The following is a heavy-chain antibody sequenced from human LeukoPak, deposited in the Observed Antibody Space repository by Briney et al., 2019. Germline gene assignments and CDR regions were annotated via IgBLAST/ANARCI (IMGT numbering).Heavy chain of an antibody. CDR2: IRSSSRGTI. CDR3: ASRYYDFWSGYYQC. Sequence: PGGSLRLSCAASGFIFSDYSINWVRQAPGKGLEWVAYIRSSSRGTIYYADSVKGRFTISRDNAKNSLYLQMNSLRAEDTAVYYCASRYYDFWSGYYQCWGQGTLVTVSS. V-gene: IGHV3-48*01. D-gene: IGHD3-3*01. CDR1: GFIFSDYS. J-gene: IGHJ4*02.